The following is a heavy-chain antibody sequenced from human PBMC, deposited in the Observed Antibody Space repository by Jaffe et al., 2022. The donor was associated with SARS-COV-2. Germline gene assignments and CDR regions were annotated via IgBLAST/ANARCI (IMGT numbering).Heavy chain of an antibody. V-gene: IGHV3-30*04. Sequence: QVQLVESGGGVVQPGRSLRLSCAASGFTFSSYAMHWVRQAPGKGLEWVAVISYDGSNKYYADSVKGRFTISRDNSKNTLYLQMNSLRAEDTAVYYCARDTAMVHPGDAFDIWGQGTMVTVSS. CDR3: ARDTAMVHPGDAFDI. D-gene: IGHD5-18*01. J-gene: IGHJ3*02. CDR2: ISYDGSNK. CDR1: GFTFSSYA.